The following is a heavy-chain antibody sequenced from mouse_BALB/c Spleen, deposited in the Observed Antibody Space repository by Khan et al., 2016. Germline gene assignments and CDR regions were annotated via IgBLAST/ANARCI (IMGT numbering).Heavy chain of an antibody. CDR1: GYVFSSYW. CDR3: PRGPPLAD. J-gene: IGHJ3*01. Sequence: QVQLKQSGAELVRPGSSVKISCKASGYVFSSYWMNWEKQRPGQGLEWIGQIYPGDGDTYYNGKFKGKVTLTADKYSSTASMQPSSLTSEVSAFYFCPRGPPLADWGQGTLVTVSA. CDR2: IYPGDGDT. V-gene: IGHV1-80*01.